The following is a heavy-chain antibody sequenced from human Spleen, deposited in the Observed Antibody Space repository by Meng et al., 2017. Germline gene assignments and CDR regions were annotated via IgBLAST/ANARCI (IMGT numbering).Heavy chain of an antibody. CDR3: AKDGCSGGSCYKRREAGAFDI. Sequence: GESLKISCAASGFTFSSYAMSWVRQAPGKGLEWVSAISGSGGSTYYADSVKGRFSISRDNSKNTLSLQMNSLRAEDTAVYYCAKDGCSGGSCYKRREAGAFDIWGQGTMVTVSS. J-gene: IGHJ3*02. CDR1: GFTFSSYA. V-gene: IGHV3-23*01. CDR2: ISGSGGST. D-gene: IGHD2-15*01.